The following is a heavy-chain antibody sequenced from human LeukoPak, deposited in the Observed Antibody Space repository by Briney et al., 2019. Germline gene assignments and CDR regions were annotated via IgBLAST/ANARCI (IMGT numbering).Heavy chain of an antibody. V-gene: IGHV1-46*01. CDR2: INPSGGST. CDR1: GYTFTSCY. Sequence: GASVKVSCKASGYTFTSCYIDWVRQAPGQGLEWMGVINPSGGSTRYAQKFQGRVTMTGDPSTRTVYMELSSLTSDDTAVYYCARGTTDAYWGQGTPVTVSS. J-gene: IGHJ4*02. D-gene: IGHD1-1*01. CDR3: ARGTTDAY.